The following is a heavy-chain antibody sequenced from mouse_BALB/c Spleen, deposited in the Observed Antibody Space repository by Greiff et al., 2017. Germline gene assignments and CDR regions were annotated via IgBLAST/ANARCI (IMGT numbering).Heavy chain of an antibody. CDR1: GFTFSSYG. D-gene: IGHD1-1*01. V-gene: IGHV5-6-5*01. CDR2: ISSGGST. Sequence: EVQVVESGGGLVKPGGSLKLSCAASGFTFSSYGMSWVRQTPGKRLEWVGSISSGGSTYYPDSVKGRFTISRDNARNILYLQMSSLRSEDTAMYSCASGGTFFTTAYVFDYWGQGTTLTVSS. CDR3: ASGGTFFTTAYVFDY. J-gene: IGHJ2*01.